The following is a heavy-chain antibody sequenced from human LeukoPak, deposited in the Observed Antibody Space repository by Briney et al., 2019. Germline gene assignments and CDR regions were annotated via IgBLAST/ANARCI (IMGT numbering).Heavy chain of an antibody. Sequence: SETLSLTCAVYGGSFSGYYWSWIRQPPGKGLEWIGDINHSGSTNYNPSLKSRVTISVDTSKNQFSLKLSSVTAADTAVYYCARGGGYTVTRWFDPWGQGTLVTVSS. CDR1: GGSFSGYY. V-gene: IGHV4-34*01. J-gene: IGHJ5*02. D-gene: IGHD4-17*01. CDR3: ARGGGYTVTRWFDP. CDR2: INHSGST.